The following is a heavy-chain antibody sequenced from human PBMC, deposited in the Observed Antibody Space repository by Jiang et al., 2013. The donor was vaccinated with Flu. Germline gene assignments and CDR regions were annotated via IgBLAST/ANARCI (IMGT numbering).Heavy chain of an antibody. D-gene: IGHD3-10*01. V-gene: IGHV5-51*01. CDR2: IYPGDSDT. CDR3: ARHDVRFGELFEVDYGMDV. J-gene: IGHJ6*02. Sequence: QMPGKGLEWMGIIYPGDSDTRYSPSFQGQVTISADKSISTAYLQWSSLKASDTAMYYCARHDVRFGELFEVDYGMDVWGQGTTVTVSS.